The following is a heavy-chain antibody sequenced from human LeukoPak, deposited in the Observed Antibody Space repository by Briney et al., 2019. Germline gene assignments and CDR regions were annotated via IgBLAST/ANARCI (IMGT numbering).Heavy chain of an antibody. CDR2: IIPIFGTA. Sequence: SVKVSCKAPGGTFSSYAISWVRQAPGQGLEWMGGIIPIFGTANYAQKFQGRVTITADESTSTAYMELSSLRSEDTAVYYCARTLPGDAYYYYYYYMHVRGKGTTVTVSS. D-gene: IGHD3-16*01. CDR3: ARTLPGDAYYYYYYYMHV. CDR1: GGTFSSYA. J-gene: IGHJ6*03. V-gene: IGHV1-69*01.